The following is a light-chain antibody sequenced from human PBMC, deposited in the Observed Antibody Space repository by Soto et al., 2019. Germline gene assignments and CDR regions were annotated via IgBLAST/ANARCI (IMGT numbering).Light chain of an antibody. CDR1: QDIRYY. V-gene: IGKV1-33*01. J-gene: IGKJ5*01. Sequence: DIQMTQSPSSLAPSLGDRVTITCQASQDIRYYLNWYQQKTGQAPKLLIYDASQLETGVQSRFSGSGSGTDFTFTISSLQPEEMGTYDCQHYNSFPITVGQGTRLEIK. CDR2: DAS. CDR3: QHYNSFPIT.